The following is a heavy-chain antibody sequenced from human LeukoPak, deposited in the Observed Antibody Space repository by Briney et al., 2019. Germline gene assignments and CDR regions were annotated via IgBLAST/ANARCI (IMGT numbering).Heavy chain of an antibody. CDR1: GGSISSYY. CDR3: ARDPDPARWGSPQGFDY. V-gene: IGHV4-4*07. J-gene: IGHJ4*02. D-gene: IGHD3-16*01. CDR2: IYTSGST. Sequence: PSETLSLTCTVSGGSISSYYWSWIRQPAGKGLEWIGRIYTSGSTNYNPSLKSRVTMSVDTSKNQFSLKLSSVTAADTAVYYCARDPDPARWGSPQGFDYWGQGTLVTVSS.